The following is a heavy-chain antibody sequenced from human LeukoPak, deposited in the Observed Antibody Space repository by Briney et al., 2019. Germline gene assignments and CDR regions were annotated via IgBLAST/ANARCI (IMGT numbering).Heavy chain of an antibody. Sequence: PGGSLRLSCSASKFTFSNAWMSWVRQAPGKGLEWLGRIKPNTDGGTAAYAAPVEDRFTISRDDLKGMLYLQMNSLKIEDTAVYYCATYPQNRHWGQGTLVTASS. CDR2: IKPNTDGGTA. J-gene: IGHJ4*02. V-gene: IGHV3-15*01. D-gene: IGHD2/OR15-2a*01. CDR1: KFTFSNAW. CDR3: ATYPQNRH.